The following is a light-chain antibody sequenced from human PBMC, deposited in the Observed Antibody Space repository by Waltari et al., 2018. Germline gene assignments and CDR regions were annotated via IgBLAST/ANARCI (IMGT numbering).Light chain of an antibody. CDR1: NSDVGVYNF. J-gene: IGLJ2*01. CDR2: DVT. Sequence: QSALTQPASVSGSPGQSITISCTGTNSDVGVYNFVSWYQHHPGTAPKLLIYDVTKLHSGVSDRFLGSKSGNTAFLTIYDLQAEDEADYSCSSYTSSNALVFGGGTRLSVL. CDR3: SSYTSSNALV. V-gene: IGLV2-14*03.